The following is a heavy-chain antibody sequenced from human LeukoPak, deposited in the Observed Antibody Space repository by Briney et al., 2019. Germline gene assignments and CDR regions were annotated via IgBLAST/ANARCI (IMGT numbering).Heavy chain of an antibody. V-gene: IGHV4-39*07. Sequence: SETLSLTCTVSGGYIRSGSYFWGWIRQPPGKGLEWIGSIYHSGSTYYNPSLKSRVTISVDTSKNQFSLKLSSVTAADTAVYYCARDRGSSYLDVWGKGTTVTVSS. CDR2: IYHSGST. D-gene: IGHD2-2*01. J-gene: IGHJ6*04. CDR3: ARDRGSSYLDV. CDR1: GGYIRSGSYF.